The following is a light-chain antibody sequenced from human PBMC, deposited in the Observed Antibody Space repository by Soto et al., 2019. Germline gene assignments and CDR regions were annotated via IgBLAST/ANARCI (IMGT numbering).Light chain of an antibody. V-gene: IGLV2-14*01. CDR3: SSYTRTNTLV. J-gene: IGLJ2*01. Sequence: QSVLTQPASVSGSPGQSITISCTGTRSDVGGYNFVSWYQQHPGKVPKLLIYDVTHRPSGVSNRFSASKSANTASLTISGLQAEDEADYYCSSYTRTNTLVFGGGTKVTVL. CDR1: RSDVGGYNF. CDR2: DVT.